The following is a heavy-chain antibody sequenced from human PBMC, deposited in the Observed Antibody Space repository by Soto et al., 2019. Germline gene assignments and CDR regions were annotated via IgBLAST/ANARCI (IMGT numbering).Heavy chain of an antibody. J-gene: IGHJ6*02. CDR3: ARVVVLVPATNYYYTMDV. V-gene: IGHV1-18*01. Sequence: QVQLVQSGAEVKKPGASVKVSCKASGYTFTSYGISWVRQAPGQGLEWMGWISAYNGNTNYAQKLQGRVTMTTDTSTITAYMELRSLRSDDTAVYYCARVVVLVPATNYYYTMDVWGQGTTVTVSS. D-gene: IGHD2-2*01. CDR2: ISAYNGNT. CDR1: GYTFTSYG.